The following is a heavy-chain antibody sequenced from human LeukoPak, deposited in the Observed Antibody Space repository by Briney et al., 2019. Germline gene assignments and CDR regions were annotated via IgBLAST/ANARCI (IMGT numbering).Heavy chain of an antibody. V-gene: IGHV3-23*01. CDR3: AKDLTRYYDSSGYYDY. Sequence: GGSLRLSCAASGFTFSSFAMNWVRQAPGKGLEWVSAISHSGGSTYYADSVKGRFTISRDNSRNTLYLQMNSLRAEDTAVYYCAKDLTRYYDSSGYYDYWGQGTLVTVSS. CDR2: ISHSGGST. CDR1: GFTFSSFA. D-gene: IGHD3-22*01. J-gene: IGHJ4*02.